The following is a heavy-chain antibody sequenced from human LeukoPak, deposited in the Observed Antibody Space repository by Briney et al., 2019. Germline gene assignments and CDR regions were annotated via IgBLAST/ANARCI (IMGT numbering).Heavy chain of an antibody. CDR3: ARDGSGGFYGMDV. D-gene: IGHD4-23*01. V-gene: IGHV1-69*13. Sequence: ASVKVSCKASGGTFSSYAISWVRQAPGQGLEWMGGIIPIFGTANYAQKFQGRVTITVDEPTSTAYMELSSLRSEDTAVYYCARDGSGGFYGMDVWGQGTTVTVSS. CDR1: GGTFSSYA. J-gene: IGHJ6*02. CDR2: IIPIFGTA.